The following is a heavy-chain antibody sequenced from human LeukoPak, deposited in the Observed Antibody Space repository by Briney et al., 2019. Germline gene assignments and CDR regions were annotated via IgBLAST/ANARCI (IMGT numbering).Heavy chain of an antibody. CDR1: GFTFSSYS. J-gene: IGHJ4*02. CDR2: ISSSSSYI. Sequence: GGSLRLSCAASGFTFSSYSMNWVRQAPGKGLEWVSSISSSSSYIYYADSAKGRFTISRDNAKNSLYLQMNSLRAEDTAVYYCARDVDIVATIVADYWGQGTLVTVSS. D-gene: IGHD5-12*01. V-gene: IGHV3-21*01. CDR3: ARDVDIVATIVADY.